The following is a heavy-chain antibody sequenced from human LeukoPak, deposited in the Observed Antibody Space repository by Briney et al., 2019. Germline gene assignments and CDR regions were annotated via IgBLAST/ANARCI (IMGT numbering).Heavy chain of an antibody. Sequence: GGSLRLSCAASGFTFSSYWMSWVRQAPGKGLEWVANIKQDGSEKYYVDSVKGRFTISRDNAKNSLYLQMNSLRAEDTAVYYCARDQVRWDIVVVTATIPPLMDVWGQGTTVTVSS. CDR2: IKQDGSEK. CDR1: GFTFSSYW. V-gene: IGHV3-7*01. CDR3: ARDQVRWDIVVVTATIPPLMDV. J-gene: IGHJ6*02. D-gene: IGHD2-21*02.